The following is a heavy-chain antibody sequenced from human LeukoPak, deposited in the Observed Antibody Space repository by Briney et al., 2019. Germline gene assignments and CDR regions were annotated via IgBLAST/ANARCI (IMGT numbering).Heavy chain of an antibody. D-gene: IGHD4-17*01. V-gene: IGHV3-48*01. J-gene: IGHJ4*02. Sequence: GGSLRLSCAASGFTFSSYSMNWVRQAPGKGLEWVSYISSSSSTIYYADSVKGRFTISRDNAKNSLYLQMNSLRAEDTAVYYCARGPYGVYVPNHLGSSYYFDYWGQGTLVTVSS. CDR2: ISSSSSTI. CDR3: ARGPYGVYVPNHLGSSYYFDY. CDR1: GFTFSSYS.